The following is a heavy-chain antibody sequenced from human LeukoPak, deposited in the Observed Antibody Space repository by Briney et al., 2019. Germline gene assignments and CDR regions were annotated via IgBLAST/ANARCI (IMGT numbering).Heavy chain of an antibody. CDR1: GYTFMSYG. D-gene: IGHD1-1*01. V-gene: IGHV1-18*01. J-gene: IGHJ4*02. CDR3: AKGRRVDANDHFDY. Sequence: ASVKVSCKASGYTFMSYGIHWVRQAPGQGLEGRGGSSVYNGKTNYAQKFQGRVTMTTDTSTTTAYMELRTLISDDTAVYYCAKGRRVDANDHFDYWGQGTLVTVSS. CDR2: SSVYNGKT.